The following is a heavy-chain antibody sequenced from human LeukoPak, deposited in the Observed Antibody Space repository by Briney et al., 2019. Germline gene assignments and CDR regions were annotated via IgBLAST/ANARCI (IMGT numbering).Heavy chain of an antibody. CDR1: GFTFSIYA. D-gene: IGHD2-15*01. CDR3: AKLVAAKRFEEFDY. Sequence: RGGSLRLSCAASGFTFSIYAMTWVRQAPGKGLDWVSAISGSGGGTYYADSVKGRFTISRDNSKNTLYLQMNSLRAEDTAVYYCAKLVAAKRFEEFDYWGQGTPVTVSS. J-gene: IGHJ4*02. CDR2: ISGSGGGT. V-gene: IGHV3-23*01.